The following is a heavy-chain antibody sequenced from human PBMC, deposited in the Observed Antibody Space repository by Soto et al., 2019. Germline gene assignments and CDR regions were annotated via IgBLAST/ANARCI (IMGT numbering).Heavy chain of an antibody. Sequence: QVQLVQSGAAVKKPGSSVKVSCKASGGTFSSYAISWVRQSPGQGLEWMGGLIPIFGTANYAQKFQGRVRITADKSTSTAYMELSSLRAEDTAVYYCARDKDCSGGSCYWGYYYYYGMDVWGQGTTVTVSS. J-gene: IGHJ6*02. D-gene: IGHD2-15*01. CDR3: ARDKDCSGGSCYWGYYYYYGMDV. CDR1: GGTFSSYA. V-gene: IGHV1-69*06. CDR2: LIPIFGTA.